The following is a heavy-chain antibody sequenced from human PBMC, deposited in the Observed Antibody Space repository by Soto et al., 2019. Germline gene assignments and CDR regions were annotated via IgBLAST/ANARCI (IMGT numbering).Heavy chain of an antibody. CDR3: ARGNGPPAAMYWFDP. J-gene: IGHJ5*02. V-gene: IGHV4-59*01. Sequence: SESLSLTCAVSGGSISSYDGSWIRQPPGKGLEWIGYIYYSGSTNHNPSLKSRVTISVDTSKNQFSLKLTSVTAADTAVYYCARGNGPPAAMYWFDPWGQGTLVTVSS. D-gene: IGHD2-2*01. CDR2: IYYSGST. CDR1: GGSISSYD.